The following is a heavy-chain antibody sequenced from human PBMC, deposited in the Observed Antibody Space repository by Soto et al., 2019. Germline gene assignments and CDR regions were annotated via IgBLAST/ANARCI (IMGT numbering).Heavy chain of an antibody. D-gene: IGHD2-15*01. J-gene: IGHJ6*02. CDR1: GGSISSGGYY. CDR2: IYYSGST. V-gene: IGHV4-31*03. CDR3: ARDRRVVVVAATGLGYYYYGMDV. Sequence: QVQLQESGPGLVKPSQTLSLTCTVSGGSISSGGYYWSWIRQHPGKGLEWIGYIYYSGSTYYNPSLKSRVTISVDTSKNQFSLKLSSVTAAVTAVYYCARDRRVVVVAATGLGYYYYGMDVWGQGTTVTVSS.